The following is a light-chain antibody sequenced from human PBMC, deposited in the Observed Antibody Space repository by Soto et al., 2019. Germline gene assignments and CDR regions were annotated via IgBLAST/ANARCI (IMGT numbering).Light chain of an antibody. CDR3: CSYAGRSTWDVV. V-gene: IGLV2-23*01. Sequence: QSALTQPASVSGSPGQSITISCTGTSSDVGAYNYVSWYQQHPGKAPKLMIYEGFKRPSGVSNRFSGSKSGSTASLTISGLQTEDEADYYCCSYAGRSTWDVVFGGGTKLTVL. CDR1: SSDVGAYNY. J-gene: IGLJ2*01. CDR2: EGF.